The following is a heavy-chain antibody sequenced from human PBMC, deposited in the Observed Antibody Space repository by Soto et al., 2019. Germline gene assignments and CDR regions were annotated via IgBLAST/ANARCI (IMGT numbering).Heavy chain of an antibody. CDR2: VFYTGFT. V-gene: IGHV4-39*01. CDR1: GATVSVCDYD. J-gene: IGHJ4*02. Sequence: SESLYLTCAVSGATVSVCDYDWAWLRQSPGKGPEWIGSVFYTGFTSYNPSLESRVSVSVDTSKSQFSLKLSAVTAADTAVYYCATSQKGYNWTYFDHWGQGALVTVSS. D-gene: IGHD1-20*01. CDR3: ATSQKGYNWTYFDH.